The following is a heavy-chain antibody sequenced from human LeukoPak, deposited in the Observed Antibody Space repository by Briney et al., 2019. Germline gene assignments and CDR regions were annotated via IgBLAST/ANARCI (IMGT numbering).Heavy chain of an antibody. CDR1: GYTFSNSI. D-gene: IGHD2-2*01. CDR3: ARLWAASAMRGDY. CDR2: IYPGDSET. J-gene: IGHJ4*02. V-gene: IGHV5-51*01. Sequence: GESLKISCKCSGYTFSNSIIGWVRQIPGKGLEWMGIIYPGDSETRYNPSFQGQVTISADKSISTAYLQWSSLMASDTAMYYCARLWAASAMRGDYWGQGTLVTVSS.